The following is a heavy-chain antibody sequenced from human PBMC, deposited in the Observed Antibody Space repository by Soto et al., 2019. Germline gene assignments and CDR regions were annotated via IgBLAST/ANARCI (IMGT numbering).Heavy chain of an antibody. Sequence: EVQLVESGGGLVQPGGSLRLSCAASGFTFSSYSMNWVRQAPGKGLEWVSYINSGSSTISYADSVKGRFTISRDNAKNSLYLQMNSLRDXDTXXXXXXXXXXXXYFDYWGQGTLVTVSS. CDR2: INSGSSTI. J-gene: IGHJ4*02. V-gene: IGHV3-48*02. CDR1: GFTFSSYS. CDR3: XXXXXXXYFDY.